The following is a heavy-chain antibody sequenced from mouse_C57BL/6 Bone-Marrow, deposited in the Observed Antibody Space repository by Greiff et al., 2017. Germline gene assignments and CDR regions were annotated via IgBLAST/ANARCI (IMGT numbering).Heavy chain of an antibody. J-gene: IGHJ1*03. CDR1: GFTFSSYT. CDR2: ISGGGGNT. CDR3: SRQVTTVLATKYFDV. Sequence: EVHLVESGGGLVKPGGSLKLSCAASGFTFSSYTMSWVRQTPEKRLQWVAAISGGGGNTYYPDSVKGRFTISRDNDKNILYLQMSSLRSEDTALYYCSRQVTTVLATKYFDVWGTGTTGTVSS. V-gene: IGHV5-9*01. D-gene: IGHD1-1*01.